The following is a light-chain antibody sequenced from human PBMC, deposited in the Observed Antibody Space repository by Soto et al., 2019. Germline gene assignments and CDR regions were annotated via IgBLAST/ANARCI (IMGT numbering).Light chain of an antibody. CDR1: SSDIGTYNT. CDR3: SSYTSSSTVV. Sequence: QSALTQPASVSGSPGQSITISCTGSSSDIGTYNTVSWYQQHAGKVPKLMIYDVTNRPSGISDRFSGSKSGNTASLTISGLQSEDEADYYCSSYTSSSTVVFGGGTQLTVL. V-gene: IGLV2-14*03. CDR2: DVT. J-gene: IGLJ3*02.